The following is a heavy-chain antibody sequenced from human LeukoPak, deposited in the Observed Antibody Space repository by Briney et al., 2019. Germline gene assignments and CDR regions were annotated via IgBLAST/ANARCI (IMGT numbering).Heavy chain of an antibody. D-gene: IGHD3-16*01. CDR1: GFTFTKYW. Sequence: GGFLRLSCAASGFTFTKYWIHWVRQAPGEGPVWVSRITSDGSGKNYADSVKGRFTISRDNAKNTAYLQMNNLGPEDTAVYYCARANPGDLTPWGQGTLVIVSS. CDR2: ITSDGSGK. J-gene: IGHJ5*02. CDR3: ARANPGDLTP. V-gene: IGHV3-74*01.